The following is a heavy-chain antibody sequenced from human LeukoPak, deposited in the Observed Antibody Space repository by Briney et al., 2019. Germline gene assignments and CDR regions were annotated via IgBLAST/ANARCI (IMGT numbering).Heavy chain of an antibody. J-gene: IGHJ6*04. Sequence: GGSLRLSCAASGFTFSSYEMNWVRQAPGKGLEWVSYISSGGSTIYYADSVKGRFTISRDNAKNSLYLQMNSLRAEDTAVYYCAAGLDIVVVPAASYYGMDVWGKGTTVTVSS. CDR2: ISSGGSTI. V-gene: IGHV3-48*03. CDR1: GFTFSSYE. CDR3: AAGLDIVVVPAASYYGMDV. D-gene: IGHD2-2*01.